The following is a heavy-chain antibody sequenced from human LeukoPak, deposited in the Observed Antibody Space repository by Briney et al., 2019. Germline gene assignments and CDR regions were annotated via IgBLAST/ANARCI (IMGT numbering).Heavy chain of an antibody. CDR2: IYYSGST. V-gene: IGHV4-34*01. Sequence: SETLSLTCAVYGGSFSGYFWSWIRQPPGKGLEWIGSIYYSGSTYCKPSLKSRLTISVDTSKNQFSVNLSSVTAADTAVYYCARVGCSGGSCYRLRYYMDVWGQGTLVTVSS. CDR1: GGSFSGYF. CDR3: ARVGCSGGSCYRLRYYMDV. J-gene: IGHJ4*02. D-gene: IGHD2-15*01.